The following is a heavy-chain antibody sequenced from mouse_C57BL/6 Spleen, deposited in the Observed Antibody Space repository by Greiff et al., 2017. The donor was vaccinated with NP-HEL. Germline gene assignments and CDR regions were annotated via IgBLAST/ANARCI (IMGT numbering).Heavy chain of an antibody. J-gene: IGHJ1*03. CDR2: IYPGDGDT. D-gene: IGHD1-1*01. V-gene: IGHV1-82*01. CDR3: ARNYYSYFDV. CDR1: GYAFSSSW. Sequence: QVHVKQSGPELVKPGASVKISCKASGYAFSSSWMNWVKQRPGKGLEWIGRIYPGDGDTNYNGKFKGKATLTADKSSSTAYMQLSSLTSEDSAVYFCARNYYSYFDVWGTGTTVTVSS.